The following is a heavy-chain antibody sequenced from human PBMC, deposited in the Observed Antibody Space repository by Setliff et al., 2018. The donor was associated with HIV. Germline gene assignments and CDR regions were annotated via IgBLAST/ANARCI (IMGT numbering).Heavy chain of an antibody. V-gene: IGHV4-38-2*01. CDR2: IYHSGGT. Sequence: SETLSLTCAVSGYSISSGYYWGWIRQPPGRGLEWIGNIYHSGGTHYKPSLRSRVTISVDTSKNHFSLKLSFVTAADTAVFYCARVPFTTGFDYWGQGILVTVSS. CDR3: ARVPFTTGFDY. D-gene: IGHD3-3*01. J-gene: IGHJ4*02. CDR1: GYSISSGYY.